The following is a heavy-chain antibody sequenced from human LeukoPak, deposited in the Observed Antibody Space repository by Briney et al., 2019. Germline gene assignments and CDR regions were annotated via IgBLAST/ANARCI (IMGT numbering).Heavy chain of an antibody. CDR3: ARDHIGGYSSGTLGY. CDR2: IYSGGST. CDR1: GFTVSSNY. V-gene: IGHV3-66*01. Sequence: GGSLRLSCAASGFTVSSNYMSWVRQAPGKGLEWVSVIYSGGSTYYADSVKYRFTISRDNSKNTLYLQMNSPRAEDTAVYYCARDHIGGYSSGTLGYWGQGTLVTVSS. J-gene: IGHJ4*02. D-gene: IGHD6-19*01.